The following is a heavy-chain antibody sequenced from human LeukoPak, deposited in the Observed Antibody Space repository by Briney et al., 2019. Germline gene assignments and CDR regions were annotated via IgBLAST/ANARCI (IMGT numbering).Heavy chain of an antibody. V-gene: IGHV3-23*01. CDR3: AKWMVRNDFWRGAFDI. D-gene: IGHD3-3*01. CDR2: VSGSGYSK. Sequence: GGSLRLSCAASGFTFNSYSMGWVRQAPGQGLEWVSAVSGSGYSKYYADSVKGRFTISRDNSKKTLYMQINSQRADDKAVYFCAKWMVRNDFWRGAFDIGGQGTMVTVSS. CDR1: GFTFNSYS. J-gene: IGHJ3*02.